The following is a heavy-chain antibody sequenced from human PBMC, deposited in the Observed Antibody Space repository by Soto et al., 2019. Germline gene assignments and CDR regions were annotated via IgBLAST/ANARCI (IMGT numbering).Heavy chain of an antibody. CDR3: ARDRDYYGSGSPGH. J-gene: IGHJ4*02. CDR2: ISAYNGNT. CDR1: GDTFTSCG. Sequence: ASVKVSCKASGDTFTSCGISWVRQAPGQGLEWMGWISAYNGNTNYAQKLQGRVTMTTDTSTSTAYMELRSLRSDDTAVYYCARDRDYYGSGSPGHWGQGTLVTVSS. D-gene: IGHD3-10*01. V-gene: IGHV1-18*01.